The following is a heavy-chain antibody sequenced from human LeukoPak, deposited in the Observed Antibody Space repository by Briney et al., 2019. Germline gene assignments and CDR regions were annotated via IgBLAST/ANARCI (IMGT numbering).Heavy chain of an antibody. V-gene: IGHV4-61*01. CDR1: GGSVSSGSFY. D-gene: IGHD4-23*01. J-gene: IGHJ3*02. CDR2: IYYSGST. CDR3: ARGWTVVKAFDI. Sequence: PSETLSLTCTVSGGSVSSGSFYWHWIRQPPGKGLEWIGYIYYSGSTNYSPHLRSRVTISVDTCKNQFSLRLRSVTAADTAVYYCARGWTVVKAFDIWGQGTMVTVSS.